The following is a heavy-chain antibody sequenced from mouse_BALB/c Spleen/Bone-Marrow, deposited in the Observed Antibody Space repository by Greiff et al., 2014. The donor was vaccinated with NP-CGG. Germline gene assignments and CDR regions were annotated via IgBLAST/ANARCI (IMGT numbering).Heavy chain of an antibody. CDR3: ARFFYDYDGPWFAY. CDR1: GYTFTSYT. D-gene: IGHD2-4*01. J-gene: IGHJ3*01. CDR2: INPSSGYT. Sequence: VQLVESGAELARPGASVKMSCKASGYTFTSYTMHWVKQRPGQGLEWIGYINPSSGYTNYNQKFKDKATLTADKSSSTAYMQLSSLTSEDSAVYYCARFFYDYDGPWFAYWGQGDSGHCLC. V-gene: IGHV1-4*01.